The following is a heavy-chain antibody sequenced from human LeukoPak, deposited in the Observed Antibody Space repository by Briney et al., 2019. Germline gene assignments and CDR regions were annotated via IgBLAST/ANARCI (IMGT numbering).Heavy chain of an antibody. J-gene: IGHJ4*02. Sequence: ASVKVSRKTSADIFSGYAINWVRRAPGQGLEWMGRIIPLTGVVNYGQKLQTRVTISADKSTSTAYMEVSSLRFEDTAVYFCARERRCSAGSCYAADLDSWGQGTLVTVSS. D-gene: IGHD2-15*01. CDR1: ADIFSGYA. CDR2: IIPLTGVV. V-gene: IGHV1-69*04. CDR3: ARERRCSAGSCYAADLDS.